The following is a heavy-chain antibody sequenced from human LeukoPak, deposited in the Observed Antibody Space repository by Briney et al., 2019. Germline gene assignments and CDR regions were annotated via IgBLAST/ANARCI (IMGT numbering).Heavy chain of an antibody. Sequence: GGSLRLSCAASGFTFSSYWMHWVRQAPGKGLVWVSRINRDGSRTNYADSVKGRFTISRDNAKNTLDLQMNSLRAEDTAVYYCARDSPHYYDSSDYYSYGAFDIWGQGTMVTVSS. CDR3: ARDSPHYYDSSDYYSYGAFDI. V-gene: IGHV3-74*01. J-gene: IGHJ3*02. CDR1: GFTFSSYW. CDR2: INRDGSRT. D-gene: IGHD3-22*01.